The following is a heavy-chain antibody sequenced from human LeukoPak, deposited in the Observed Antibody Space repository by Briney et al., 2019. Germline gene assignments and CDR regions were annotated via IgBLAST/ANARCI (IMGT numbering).Heavy chain of an antibody. D-gene: IGHD6-19*01. Sequence: GASVTVSCKASGYSFSGFYMHWVRQAPGQGLEWMGWINANSGGTHYAQKFQGRVTMTRDTSISTAYMELSRLRSDDTAVYYCASGSSLDGSSGWPTHYYWGQGTLVTVSS. CDR3: ASGSSLDGSSGWPTHYY. CDR1: GYSFSGFY. J-gene: IGHJ4*02. CDR2: INANSGGT. V-gene: IGHV1-2*02.